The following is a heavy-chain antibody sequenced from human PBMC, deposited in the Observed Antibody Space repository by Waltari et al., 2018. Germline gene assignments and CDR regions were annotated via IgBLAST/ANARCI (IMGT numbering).Heavy chain of an antibody. Sequence: QVQLVESGGGVVQPGRSLRLSCDASGFTFSNYGMHWVRQAPGKGLEWVTVIGFDGNKKLYVDSVKGRFTISRDNSKNTLYLQMDSLRKEDTAMYYCATGIAAPGIFDYWGRGTLVTVSS. CDR1: GFTFSNYG. J-gene: IGHJ4*02. CDR3: ATGIAAPGIFDY. V-gene: IGHV3-33*08. D-gene: IGHD6-13*01. CDR2: IGFDGNKK.